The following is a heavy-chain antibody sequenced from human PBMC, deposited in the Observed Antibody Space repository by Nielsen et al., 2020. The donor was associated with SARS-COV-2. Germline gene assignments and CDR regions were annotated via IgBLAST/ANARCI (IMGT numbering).Heavy chain of an antibody. Sequence: SETLSLTCTVSGYSISSGYYWGWIRQPPGKGLEWIASIYHSGNTYYNPSLKSRVTISVDTSKNQFSLKLNSVTAADTALYFCVHLGLPGFWGQGTLVTVSS. CDR3: VHLGLPGF. V-gene: IGHV4-38-2*02. CDR2: IYHSGNT. CDR1: GYSISSGYY. D-gene: IGHD3-16*01. J-gene: IGHJ4*02.